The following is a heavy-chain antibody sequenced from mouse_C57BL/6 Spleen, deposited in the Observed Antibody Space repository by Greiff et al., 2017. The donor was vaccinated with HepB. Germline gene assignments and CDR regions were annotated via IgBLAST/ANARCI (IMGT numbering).Heavy chain of an antibody. V-gene: IGHV5-12*01. CDR2: ISNGGGST. CDR3: ARQYYYGPYYAMDY. CDR1: GFTFSDYY. J-gene: IGHJ4*01. D-gene: IGHD1-1*01. Sequence: EVMLVESGGGLVQPGGSLKLSCAASGFTFSDYYMYWVRQTPEKRLEWVAYISNGGGSTYYPDTVKGRFTISRDNAKNTPYLQMSRLKSEDTAMYYCARQYYYGPYYAMDYWGQGTSVTVSS.